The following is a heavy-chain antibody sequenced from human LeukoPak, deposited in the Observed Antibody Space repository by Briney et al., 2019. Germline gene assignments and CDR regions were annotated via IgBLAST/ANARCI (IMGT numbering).Heavy chain of an antibody. CDR1: GYTFTGYY. V-gene: IGHV1-2*02. J-gene: IGHJ4*02. CDR3: ARGHYDYVWGSYRIDY. Sequence: ASVKVSCKASGYTFTGYYMHWVRQAPGQGLEWMGWINPNSGGTNYAQKFQGRVTMTRDTSISTAYMELSRLRSDDTAVYYCARGHYDYVWGSYRIDYWGQGTLVTVSS. D-gene: IGHD3-16*02. CDR2: INPNSGGT.